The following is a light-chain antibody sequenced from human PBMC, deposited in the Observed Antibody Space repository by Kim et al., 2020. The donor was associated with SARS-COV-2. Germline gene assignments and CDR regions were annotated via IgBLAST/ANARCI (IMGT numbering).Light chain of an antibody. Sequence: SPGERATLSCRASQSIPSSHLAWYQQKPGQAPRLLIYAASSRATGIPDRFSGSWSGTDFTLSISRLEPEDFAVYYCQQNGDTPAFIFGQGTKLEI. J-gene: IGKJ2*01. V-gene: IGKV3-20*01. CDR1: QSIPSSH. CDR3: QQNGDTPAFI. CDR2: AAS.